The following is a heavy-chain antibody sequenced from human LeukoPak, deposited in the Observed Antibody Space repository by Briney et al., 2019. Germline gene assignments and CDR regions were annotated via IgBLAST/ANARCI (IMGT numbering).Heavy chain of an antibody. D-gene: IGHD6-13*01. CDR3: ATGIAAAGNDWFDP. Sequence: ASVKVSCKASGGTFSSYAISWVRQAPGQGLEWMGGFDPEDGETIYAQKFQGRVTMTEDTSTDTAYMELSSLRSEDTAVYYCATGIAAAGNDWFDPWGQGTLVTVSS. CDR2: FDPEDGET. CDR1: GGTFSSYA. J-gene: IGHJ5*02. V-gene: IGHV1-24*01.